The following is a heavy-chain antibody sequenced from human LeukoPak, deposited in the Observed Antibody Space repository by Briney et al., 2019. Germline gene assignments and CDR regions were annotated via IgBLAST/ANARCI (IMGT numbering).Heavy chain of an antibody. CDR3: ARAQVTLVGATDSDPGWFDP. CDR2: FDPEDGET. Sequence: GASVKVSCKVSGYTLTELSMHWVRQAPGKGLEWMGGFDPEDGETIYAQKFQGRVTMTEDTSTDTAYMELRSLRSDDTAVYYCARAQVTLVGATDSDPGWFDPWGQGTLVTVSS. D-gene: IGHD1-26*01. V-gene: IGHV1-24*01. CDR1: GYTLTELS. J-gene: IGHJ5*02.